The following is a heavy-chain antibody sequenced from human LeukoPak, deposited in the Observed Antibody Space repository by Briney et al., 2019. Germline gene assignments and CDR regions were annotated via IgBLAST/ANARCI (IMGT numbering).Heavy chain of an antibody. J-gene: IGHJ4*02. CDR2: IGPGGDT. CDR3: ARGAGSDWIH. CDR1: GFTFSSYD. V-gene: IGHV3-13*01. Sequence: GGSLRLSCAASGFTFSSYDMRWVRQLRGKGLEWVSTIGPGGDTYYSNSVRGRFTISRENARNSLYLQMSSLRSADAATYYCARGAGSDWIHWGQGALVAVSS. D-gene: IGHD1-26*01.